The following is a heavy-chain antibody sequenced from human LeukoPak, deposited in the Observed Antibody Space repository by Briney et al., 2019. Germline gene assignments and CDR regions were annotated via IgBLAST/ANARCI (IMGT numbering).Heavy chain of an antibody. CDR2: INHSGST. J-gene: IGHJ4*02. Sequence: SETLSLTCAVYGGSFSGYYWSWIRQPPGKGLEWIGEINHSGSTNYNPSLKSRVTISVDTSKNQFSLKLSSVTAADTAVYGSGLKVDYWGQGTLVTVSS. CDR3: GLKVDY. CDR1: GGSFSGYY. D-gene: IGHD3-10*01. V-gene: IGHV4-34*01.